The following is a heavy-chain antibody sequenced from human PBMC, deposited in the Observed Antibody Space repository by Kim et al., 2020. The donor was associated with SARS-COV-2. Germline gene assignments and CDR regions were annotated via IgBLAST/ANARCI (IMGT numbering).Heavy chain of an antibody. CDR3: ARGNGYSGYDLDY. Sequence: SETLSLTCSVSGGSISSGSYYWSWIRQPAGKGLEWIGRVYTSGSTNYNPSLKSRVTISIDTSKNQFSLKLSSMTAADTAVYYCARGNGYSGYDLDYWGQGTLVTVSS. CDR2: VYTSGST. V-gene: IGHV4-61*02. J-gene: IGHJ4*02. CDR1: GGSISSGSYY. D-gene: IGHD5-12*01.